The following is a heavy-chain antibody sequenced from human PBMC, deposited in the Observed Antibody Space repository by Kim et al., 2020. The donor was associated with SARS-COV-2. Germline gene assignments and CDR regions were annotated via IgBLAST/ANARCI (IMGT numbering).Heavy chain of an antibody. Sequence: GGSLRLSCALSGFTVSTSHMYWIRQAPGKGLEWVSSICSRGNTYYSADSMSRLSISSDDTTNTSHHQKIIIRTDDNTVEYYVTSACGSESHPTLVFDP. J-gene: IGHJ5*02. CDR1: GFTVSTSH. CDR2: ICSRGNT. CDR3: VTSACGSESHPTLVFDP. V-gene: IGHV3-53*01. D-gene: IGHD5-12*01.